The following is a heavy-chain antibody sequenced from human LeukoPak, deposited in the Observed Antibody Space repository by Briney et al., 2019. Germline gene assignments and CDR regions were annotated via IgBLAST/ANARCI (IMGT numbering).Heavy chain of an antibody. CDR3: ARGSYGSGTPPAFDI. V-gene: IGHV4-34*01. D-gene: IGHD3-10*01. Sequence: PSETLSLACAVYGGSFSGYYWSWIRQPPGKGLEWIGEINHSGSTNYNPSLKSRVTISVDTSKNQFSLKLSSVSAADTAVYYCARGSYGSGTPPAFDIWGQGTMVTVSS. CDR2: INHSGST. CDR1: GGSFSGYY. J-gene: IGHJ3*02.